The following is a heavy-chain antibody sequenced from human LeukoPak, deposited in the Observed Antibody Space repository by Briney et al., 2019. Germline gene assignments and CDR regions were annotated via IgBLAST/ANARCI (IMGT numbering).Heavy chain of an antibody. J-gene: IGHJ3*02. V-gene: IGHV3-48*01. CDR1: GFIFSAYH. CDR2: ISRDSTVI. Sequence: GGSLRLSCAASGFIFSAYHMNWVRQAPGKGLEWVSFISRDSTVIYYADSVQGRFSVSRDNARNSLSLQMNSLRGEDTAVYYCARRDDFDMWGQGTMVTVSS. CDR3: ARRDDFDM.